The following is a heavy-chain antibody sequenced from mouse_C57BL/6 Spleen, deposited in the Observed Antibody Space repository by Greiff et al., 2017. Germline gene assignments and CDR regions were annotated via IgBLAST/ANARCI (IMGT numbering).Heavy chain of an antibody. CDR1: GYTFTSYW. CDR2: IDPSDSET. D-gene: IGHD6-1*01. Sequence: VQLQQPGAELVRPGSSVKLSCKASGYTFTSYWMHWVKQRPIQGLEWIGNIDPSDSETHYNQKFKDKATLTVDKSSSTAYMQLSSLTSEDSAVYYCARSSLSAWFAYWGQGTLVTVSA. CDR3: ARSSLSAWFAY. V-gene: IGHV1-52*01. J-gene: IGHJ3*01.